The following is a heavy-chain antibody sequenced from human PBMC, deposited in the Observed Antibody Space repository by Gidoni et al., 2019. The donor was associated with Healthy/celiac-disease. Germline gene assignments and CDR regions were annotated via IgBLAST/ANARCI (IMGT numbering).Heavy chain of an antibody. CDR2: ISYDVSNK. CDR3: AKGARRIAVAPLGDY. D-gene: IGHD6-19*01. CDR1: GSNFSSYG. Sequence: QVQLVEAGGGVVQHGRSLRLSCAAAGSNFSSYGMHWVRQAPGKGLEWVAVISYDVSNKYYADSVKGRFTLSRDNSKNTLYLQMNSLRAEDTAVYYCAKGARRIAVAPLGDYWGQGTLVTVSS. J-gene: IGHJ4*02. V-gene: IGHV3-30*18.